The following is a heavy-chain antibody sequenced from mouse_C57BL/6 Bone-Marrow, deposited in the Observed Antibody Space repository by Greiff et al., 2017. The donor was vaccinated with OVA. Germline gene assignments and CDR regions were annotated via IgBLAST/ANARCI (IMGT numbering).Heavy chain of an antibody. J-gene: IGHJ2*01. CDR3: ARLGGYYVDY. V-gene: IGHV1-19*01. D-gene: IGHD1-1*02. CDR2: INPYNGGT. Sequence: VQLQQSGPVLVKPGASVKMSCKASGYTFTDYYMNWVKQSHGKSLEWIGVINPYNGGTSYNQKFKGKATLTVDKSSSTAYMELNSLTSEDSAVYYCARLGGYYVDYWGQGTTLTVSS. CDR1: GYTFTDYY.